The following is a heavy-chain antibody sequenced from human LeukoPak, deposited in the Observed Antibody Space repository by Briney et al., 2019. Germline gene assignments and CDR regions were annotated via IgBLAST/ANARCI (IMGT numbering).Heavy chain of an antibody. D-gene: IGHD2-2*02. CDR2: ISYDGSNK. Sequence: GGSLRLSCAASGFTFSSYAMHWVREAPGKGGEGGAVISYDGSNKYSAASVKGRFTISRDNSKNTLYLQMNSLRAEDTAVYYCARDSIPGFSLIVPAAILGEFDYWGQGTLVTVSS. V-gene: IGHV3-30-3*01. CDR1: GFTFSSYA. J-gene: IGHJ4*02. CDR3: ARDSIPGFSLIVPAAILGEFDY.